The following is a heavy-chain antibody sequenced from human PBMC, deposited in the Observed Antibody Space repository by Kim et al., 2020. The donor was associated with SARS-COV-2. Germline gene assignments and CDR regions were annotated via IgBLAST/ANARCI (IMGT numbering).Heavy chain of an antibody. Sequence: STQNARKFQGRVTMTRDTSTSPVYMEVSSLRSEDTAVFYCARSSGTAIDYWGQGTLLTVSS. V-gene: IGHV1-46*01. J-gene: IGHJ4*02. CDR3: ARSSGTAIDY. D-gene: IGHD2-21*02. CDR2: ST.